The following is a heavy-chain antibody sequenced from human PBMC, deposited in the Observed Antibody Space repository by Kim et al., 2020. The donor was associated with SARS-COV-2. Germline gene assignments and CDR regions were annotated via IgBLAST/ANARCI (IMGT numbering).Heavy chain of an antibody. D-gene: IGHD6-13*01. V-gene: IGHV3-30*18. J-gene: IGHJ4*02. Sequence: GGSLRLSCAASGFTFSSYGMHWVRQAPGKGLEWVAVISYDGSNEYYADSVKGRFTISRDNSKNTLYLQMNSLRAEDSAVYYCAKDGQQKLGDYWGQGTL. CDR1: GFTFSSYG. CDR2: ISYDGSNE. CDR3: AKDGQQKLGDY.